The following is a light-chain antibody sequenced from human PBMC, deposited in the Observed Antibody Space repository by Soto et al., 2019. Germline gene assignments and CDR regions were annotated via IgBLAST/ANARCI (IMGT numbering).Light chain of an antibody. CDR3: QQYNTYSYT. V-gene: IGKV1-5*01. J-gene: IGKJ5*01. CDR2: AAS. CDR1: QSISTW. Sequence: DIRMTKSPFTLSASVGDRVTITCRASQSISTWLAWYQQKPGKAPKLLIYAASSLQSGVPSRFSGSGSGTQFTLTIISLQPDDFTIYYCQQYNTYSYTLGQGTRLEI.